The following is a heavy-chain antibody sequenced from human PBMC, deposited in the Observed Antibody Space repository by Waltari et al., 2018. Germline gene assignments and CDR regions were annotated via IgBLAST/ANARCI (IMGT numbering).Heavy chain of an antibody. V-gene: IGHV3-21*01. D-gene: IGHD3-9*01. CDR1: GFTFSSYR. Sequence: EVQLVESGGGLVKPGGSMRLTGAASGFTFSSYRLTLVLQSPGKALDWVSFISHSCTYIFYSDSVKGRFTISRDNAKNSVYLQMNSLRADDTAVYYCARESPFEPRGWFDPWGQGTLVTVSS. CDR2: ISHSCTYI. CDR3: ARESPFEPRGWFDP. J-gene: IGHJ5*02.